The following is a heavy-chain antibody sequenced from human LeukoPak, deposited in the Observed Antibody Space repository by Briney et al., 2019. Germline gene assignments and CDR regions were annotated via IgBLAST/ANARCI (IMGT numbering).Heavy chain of an antibody. J-gene: IGHJ6*04. CDR2: INHSGST. CDR3: VRAWDV. V-gene: IGHV4-34*01. Sequence: SETLSLTCAVYGGSFSGYYWTWNRQPPGKGLEWIGEINHSGSTNYNPSLKSRVTISVDTSKNQFSLKLSSVTAADTAVYYCVRAWDVWGKGTTVTVSS. CDR1: GGSFSGYY.